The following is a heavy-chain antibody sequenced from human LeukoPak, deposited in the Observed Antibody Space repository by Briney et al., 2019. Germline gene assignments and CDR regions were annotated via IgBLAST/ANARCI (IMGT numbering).Heavy chain of an antibody. CDR2: IYHSGST. Sequence: PSETLSLTCAVSGGSISSSNWWSGGRQPPGKGLEGIGEIYHSGSTNYNPSLKSRVTISVDKSKNQFSLKLSSVTAADTAVYYCARAVYSSSWYYFDYWGQGTLVTVSS. CDR1: GGSISSSNW. V-gene: IGHV4-4*02. CDR3: ARAVYSSSWYYFDY. J-gene: IGHJ4*02. D-gene: IGHD6-13*01.